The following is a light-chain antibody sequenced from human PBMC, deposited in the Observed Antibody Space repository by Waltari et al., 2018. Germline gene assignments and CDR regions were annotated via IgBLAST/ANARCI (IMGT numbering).Light chain of an antibody. CDR3: QVWDGNNDVGV. V-gene: IGLV3-21*04. CDR2: YDS. Sequence: SYVLTQPPSVSVAPGETASVTCGGDSIGSKSVHWYQQKPGQAPVLVIYYDSDRPSWVPERFSCSNSGDTSTLTLSRVEVGDEAAYYCQVWDGNNDVGVFGGGTKLTVL. CDR1: SIGSKS. J-gene: IGLJ3*02.